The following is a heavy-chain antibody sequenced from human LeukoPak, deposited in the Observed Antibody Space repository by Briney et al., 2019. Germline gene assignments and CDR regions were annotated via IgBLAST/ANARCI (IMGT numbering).Heavy chain of an antibody. V-gene: IGHV1-2*02. J-gene: IGHJ4*02. CDR1: GYPFSDYY. CDR3: VRSVPLRSIKSRIDH. Sequence: ASVKVSCKTSGYPFSDYYMHWVRQAPGQGLEWMGWINPNSGASNYAQKVQVRVSMTRDTSISTTFMELSRLTSGDTAMYFCVRSVPLRSIKSRIDHWGQGSLVTVSS. CDR2: INPNSGAS.